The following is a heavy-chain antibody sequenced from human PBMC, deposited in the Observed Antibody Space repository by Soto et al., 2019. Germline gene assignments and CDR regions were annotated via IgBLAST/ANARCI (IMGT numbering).Heavy chain of an antibody. D-gene: IGHD2-15*01. J-gene: IGHJ3*01. CDR1: GFTFRTYW. CDR3: AWAGLYCPYANCRGYAYDV. Sequence: EVQLVGSGGGLVQPGGSLRLSCVASGFTFRTYWMTWVRQAPGKGLEWVANIKQDGSEKYYVDSVRGRFASSRDNAKDSRYLQMNSLRVEDTAVYYCAWAGLYCPYANCRGYAYDVWDQGTMVTVSS. CDR2: IKQDGSEK. V-gene: IGHV3-7*04.